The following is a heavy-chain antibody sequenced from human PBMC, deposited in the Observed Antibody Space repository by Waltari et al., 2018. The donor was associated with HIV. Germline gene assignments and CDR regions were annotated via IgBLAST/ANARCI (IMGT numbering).Heavy chain of an antibody. CDR3: TKDPVTAVGNINWFDP. J-gene: IGHJ5*02. CDR1: GFSFSIYA. CDR2: ISGSGDNR. V-gene: IGHV3-23*01. Sequence: EVQLLESGGGLVQPRGALRLSCRASGFSFSIYAMNLVRQAPGKGLEWVSGISGSGDNRYYADSVKGRFTISRDNSKNKVFLQMKSLRPEDTAFYYCTKDPVTAVGNINWFDPWGQGTLVTVSS. D-gene: IGHD6-13*01.